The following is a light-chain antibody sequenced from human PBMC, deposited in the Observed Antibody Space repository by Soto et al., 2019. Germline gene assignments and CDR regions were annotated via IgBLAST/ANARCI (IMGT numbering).Light chain of an antibody. V-gene: IGKV1-5*01. CDR2: DAS. CDR3: QHYYGYSPWT. J-gene: IGKJ1*01. Sequence: VQMTQSPSSLSASVGDRVTITCRASQSINDWLAWYQQKPGKAPKLLIYDASTLQSGVPSRFSGSQSGTEFTLTISSLQPGDFATYYCQHYYGYSPWTFGQGTKV. CDR1: QSINDW.